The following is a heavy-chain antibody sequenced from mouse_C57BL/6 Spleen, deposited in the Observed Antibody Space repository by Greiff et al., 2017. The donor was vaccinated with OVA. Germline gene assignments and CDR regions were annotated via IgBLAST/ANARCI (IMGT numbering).Heavy chain of an antibody. Sequence: QVQLQQPGAELVRPGSSVKLSCKASGYTFTSYWMHWVRQRPIQGLEWIGNIDPSDSETHYNQKFKDKATLTVDKSSSTAYMQLSSLTSEDSAVYYCARAHYGSSYLDYWGQGTTLTVSS. CDR1: GYTFTSYW. CDR3: ARAHYGSSYLDY. J-gene: IGHJ2*01. CDR2: IDPSDSET. D-gene: IGHD1-1*01. V-gene: IGHV1-52*01.